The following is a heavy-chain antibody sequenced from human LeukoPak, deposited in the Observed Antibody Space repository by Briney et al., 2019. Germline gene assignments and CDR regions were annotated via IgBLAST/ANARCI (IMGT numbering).Heavy chain of an antibody. V-gene: IGHV3-7*03. CDR2: VQHIGGET. D-gene: IGHD3-3*01. J-gene: IGHJ5*02. CDR1: AFTFSNSW. CDR3: AKDGVTIFGVVYSPWFDP. Sequence: PGGSLRLSCAGSAFTFSNSWMGWVRQAPGKGLEWVANVQHIGGETYYADSVKGRFTISRDNSKNTLYLQMNSLRAEDTAVYYCAKDGVTIFGVVYSPWFDPWGQGTLVTVSS.